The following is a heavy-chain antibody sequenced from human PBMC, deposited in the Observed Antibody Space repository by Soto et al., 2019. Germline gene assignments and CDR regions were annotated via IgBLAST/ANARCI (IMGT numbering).Heavy chain of an antibody. CDR1: GGTFSSYA. V-gene: IGHV1-69*06. CDR2: IIPIFGTA. CDR3: ARAGNTARDYYYYGMDV. D-gene: IGHD5-18*01. Sequence: SVKVSCKASGGTFSSYAISWVRQAPGQGLEWMGGIIPIFGTANYAQKFQGRVTITADKSTSTAYMELSSLRSEDTAVYYCARAGNTARDYYYYGMDVCGQGTTVTVSS. J-gene: IGHJ6*02.